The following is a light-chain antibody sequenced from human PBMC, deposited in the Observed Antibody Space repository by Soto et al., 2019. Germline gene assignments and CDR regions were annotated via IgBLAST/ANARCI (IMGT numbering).Light chain of an antibody. CDR1: RSDIGSYNY. Sequence: VLTQPASVSGSPGQSITISCSGTRSDIGSYNYVAWYQQFPGKTPKILIYGVSNRPSGVSSRFSGSKSGNTASLTISGLQAGDEADYYCISYTGSSTSYVFGSGTKVTVL. CDR3: ISYTGSSTSYV. CDR2: GVS. J-gene: IGLJ1*01. V-gene: IGLV2-14*01.